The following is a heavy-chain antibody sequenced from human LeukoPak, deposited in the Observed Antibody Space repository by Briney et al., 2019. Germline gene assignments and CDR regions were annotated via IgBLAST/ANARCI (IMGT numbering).Heavy chain of an antibody. D-gene: IGHD2-15*01. Sequence: GGSLELSWQGSGCRFTSLWIGGVRQVPGKGLEGMGIIYPGDEDTRYSPSFQGQVTISADKSISTAYLQWSSLKASDTAMYYCARRVVPYYCGQGTLVTVSS. V-gene: IGHV5-51*01. CDR2: IYPGDEDT. J-gene: IGHJ4*02. CDR1: GCRFTSLW. CDR3: ARRVVPYY.